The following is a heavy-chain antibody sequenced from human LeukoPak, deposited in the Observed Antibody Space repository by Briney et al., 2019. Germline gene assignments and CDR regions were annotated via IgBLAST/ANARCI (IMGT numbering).Heavy chain of an antibody. D-gene: IGHD3-22*01. J-gene: IGHJ4*02. CDR1: GGSFSGYY. V-gene: IGHV4-34*01. CDR2: INHSGST. CDR3: ARPNDSSGYYSDY. Sequence: SETLSLTCAVYGGSFSGYYWSWIRQPPGKGLEWIGEINHSGSTNYNPSLKSRVTISVDTSKNQFSLKLSSVTAADTAVYYCARPNDSSGYYSDYWGQGTLVTVSS.